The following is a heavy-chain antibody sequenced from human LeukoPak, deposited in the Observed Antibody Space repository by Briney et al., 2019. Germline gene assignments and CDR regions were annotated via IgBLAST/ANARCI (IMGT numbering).Heavy chain of an antibody. CDR2: IKQDGSEK. Sequence: GGSLRLSCAASGFTFSTKWMTWVRQAPGKGLEWVANIKQDGSEKFYVDSVKGRFTISRDNAKNSLYLQMNSLRAEDMAVYYCARGGSTSSWFWNDWGQGTLVTVSS. J-gene: IGHJ4*02. CDR3: ARGGSTSSWFWND. V-gene: IGHV3-7*01. D-gene: IGHD6-13*01. CDR1: GFTFSTKW.